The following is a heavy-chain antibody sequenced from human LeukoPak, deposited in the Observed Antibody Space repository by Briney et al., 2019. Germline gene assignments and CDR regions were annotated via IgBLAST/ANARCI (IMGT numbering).Heavy chain of an antibody. CDR3: ATSVAGTARSYYYYYMDV. J-gene: IGHJ6*03. CDR2: VYHSGST. V-gene: IGHV4-38-2*02. Sequence: PSETLSLTCSVSGYSISSGYYWGWICQPPGKGLEWIGSVYHSGSTYYNPSLKSRLSISVDTSTNQVFLILSSVTASDTAVYYCATSVAGTARSYYYYYMDVWGKGTTVTVSS. CDR1: GYSISSGYY. D-gene: IGHD6-19*01.